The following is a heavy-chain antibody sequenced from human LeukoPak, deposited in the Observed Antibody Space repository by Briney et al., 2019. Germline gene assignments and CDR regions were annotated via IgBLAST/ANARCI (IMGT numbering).Heavy chain of an antibody. J-gene: IGHJ4*02. V-gene: IGHV4-34*01. CDR3: ARGRGSGWFY. CDR1: GGSFSGYY. Sequence: PSETLSLTCAVYGGSFSGYYWSWIRQPPGKGLEWIGEINHSGSTNYNPSLKSRVTISVDTSKNQFSLKLSSVTAADTAVYYCARGRGSGWFYWGQGTLVTVSS. CDR2: INHSGST. D-gene: IGHD6-19*01.